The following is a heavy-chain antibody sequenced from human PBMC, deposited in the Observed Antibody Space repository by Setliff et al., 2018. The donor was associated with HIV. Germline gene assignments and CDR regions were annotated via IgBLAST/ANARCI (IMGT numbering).Heavy chain of an antibody. Sequence: GASVKVSCKVSGYSLTDLSIHWVRQAPGKGLEWMGGFDPEDGETVYAQKLQGRVTMTEVTSTDTAYMELSSLRSEDTAMYYCATIRAYYYDSSGQEYFQYWGHGTLVTVSS. CDR2: FDPEDGET. CDR3: ATIRAYYYDSSGQEYFQY. V-gene: IGHV1-24*01. D-gene: IGHD3-22*01. J-gene: IGHJ1*01. CDR1: GYSLTDLS.